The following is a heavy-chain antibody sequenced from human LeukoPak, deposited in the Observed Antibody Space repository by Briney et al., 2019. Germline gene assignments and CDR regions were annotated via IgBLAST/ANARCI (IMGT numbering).Heavy chain of an antibody. CDR1: GFTFSSYE. V-gene: IGHV3-48*03. CDR3: ARDQVTTSDLLGY. Sequence: PGGSLRLSCAASGFTFSSYEMNWVRQAPGKGLEGVSYISSSGSTIYYADSVKGRFTISRDNAKNSLYLQMNSLRAEDTAVYYCARDQVTTSDLLGYWGQGTLVTVSS. J-gene: IGHJ4*02. CDR2: ISSSGSTI. D-gene: IGHD4-17*01.